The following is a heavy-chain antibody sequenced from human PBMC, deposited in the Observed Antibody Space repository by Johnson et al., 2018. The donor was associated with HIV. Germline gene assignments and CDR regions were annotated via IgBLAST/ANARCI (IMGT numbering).Heavy chain of an antibody. CDR2: IKQDGSEK. CDR1: GFTFSSYW. CDR3: ARDPAYCGCDWCGAVDI. V-gene: IGHV3-7*01. J-gene: IGHJ3*02. D-gene: IGHD2-21*02. Sequence: VQLVESGGGVVQPGRSLRLSCAASGFTFSSYWMSWVRQAPGKGLEWVANIKQDGSEKYYVDSVKGRFTISRDNAKNSLYLQMNSLRAEDPAVYYCARDPAYCGCDWCGAVDIWGRGTMVTVSS.